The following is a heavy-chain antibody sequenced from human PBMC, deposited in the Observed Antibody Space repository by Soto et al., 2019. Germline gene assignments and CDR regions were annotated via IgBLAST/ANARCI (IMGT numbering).Heavy chain of an antibody. CDR3: ARPYSSGFSHYGMDV. CDR1: GGTFSSYA. J-gene: IGHJ6*02. Sequence: SVKVSCKASGGTFSSYAISWVRQAPGQGLEWMGGIIPIFGTANYAQKFQGRVTITADKSTSTAYMELSSLRSEDTAVYYCARPYSSGFSHYGMDVWGQGTTVTVSS. V-gene: IGHV1-69*06. D-gene: IGHD3-22*01. CDR2: IIPIFGTA.